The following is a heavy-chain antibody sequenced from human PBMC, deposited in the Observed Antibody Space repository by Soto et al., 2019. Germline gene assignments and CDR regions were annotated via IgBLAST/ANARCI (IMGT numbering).Heavy chain of an antibody. CDR1: GFTVSSNY. V-gene: IGHV3-53*04. Sequence: GGSRRLSCAASGFTVSSNYMSWVRQAPGKGLEWVSVIYSGGSTYYADSVKGRFTISRHNSKNTLYLQMNSLRAEDTAVYYCAREARFLEWASYYMDVWGKGTTVTFSS. CDR3: AREARFLEWASYYMDV. CDR2: IYSGGST. J-gene: IGHJ6*03. D-gene: IGHD3-3*01.